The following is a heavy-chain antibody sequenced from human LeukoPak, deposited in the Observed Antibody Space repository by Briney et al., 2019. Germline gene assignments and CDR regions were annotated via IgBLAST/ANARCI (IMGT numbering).Heavy chain of an antibody. CDR1: GGSFSGYY. V-gene: IGHV4-34*01. CDR2: INHSGST. CDR3: ARGRPGEQHIVVVTAIQHNWFDP. Sequence: SETLSLTCAVYGGSFSGYYWSWIRQPPGQGLEWIGEINHSGSTNYNPSLKSRVTISVDTSKNQFSLKLSSVTAADTAVYYCARGRPGEQHIVVVTAIQHNWFDPWGQGTLVTVSS. J-gene: IGHJ5*02. D-gene: IGHD2-21*02.